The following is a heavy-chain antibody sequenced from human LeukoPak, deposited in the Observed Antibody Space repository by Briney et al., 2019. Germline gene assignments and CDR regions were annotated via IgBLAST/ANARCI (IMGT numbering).Heavy chain of an antibody. D-gene: IGHD3-3*01. CDR2: LSYGGTNK. J-gene: IGHJ3*01. V-gene: IGHV3-30-3*01. CDR3: ARDRSGYANDAFDF. CDR1: GFTFSDYA. Sequence: GGSLRLSCAASGFTFSDYAMHWVRQAPGKGLEWVAVLSYGGTNKYYADSVKGRFTISRDNSKNTMFLQMNSLRAEDTAVYHCARDRSGYANDAFDFWARGTMVTVSS.